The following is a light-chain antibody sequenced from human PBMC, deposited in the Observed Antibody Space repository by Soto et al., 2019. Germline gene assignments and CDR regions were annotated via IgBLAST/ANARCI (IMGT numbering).Light chain of an antibody. CDR1: QSVDSAF. CDR2: GAS. J-gene: IGKJ1*01. V-gene: IGKV3-20*01. CDR3: QQYASSLT. Sequence: EIVLTQSPGSLSLSLGERATLSCRASQSVDSAFFAWYQQKPGQPPRLLMYGASRRATGIPDRFSGSGSGTDFPLTISRQEPEDFAVYYCQQYASSLTFGQGTKVEI.